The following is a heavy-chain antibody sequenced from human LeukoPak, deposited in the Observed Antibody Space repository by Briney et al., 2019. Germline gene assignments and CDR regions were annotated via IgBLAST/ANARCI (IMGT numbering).Heavy chain of an antibody. CDR2: IYYHGNN. J-gene: IGHJ3*01. CDR3: ARGRNVWGGHRDDAFDV. CDR1: GGSINNYF. Sequence: SETLSLTCTVSGGSINNYFWSWIRQSPGKGLEWIGYIYYHGNNNYNPSLKSRVIISLDTSRTQFSLQLNSVTAADTAVYYCARGRNVWGGHRDDAFDVWGQGTRVTVSS. V-gene: IGHV4-59*01. D-gene: IGHD3-16*02.